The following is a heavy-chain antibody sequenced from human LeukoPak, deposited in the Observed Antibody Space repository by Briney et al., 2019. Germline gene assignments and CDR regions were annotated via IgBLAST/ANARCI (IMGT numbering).Heavy chain of an antibody. CDR1: GVTFSSDR. CDR3: ARGRGYSSGWLHFDY. J-gene: IGHJ4*02. CDR2: INQYGSEK. Sequence: GGTLRLSCAASGVTFSSDRMSWGRQGPGKGLGWVANINQYGSEKYHVDSVKGRFSISRDNAKNSLYLQMNSLRAEDTAVYYWARGRGYSSGWLHFDYWGQGTLVTVSS. D-gene: IGHD6-19*01. V-gene: IGHV3-7*01.